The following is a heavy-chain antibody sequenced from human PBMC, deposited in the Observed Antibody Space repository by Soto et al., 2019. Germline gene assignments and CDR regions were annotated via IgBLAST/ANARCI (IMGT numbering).Heavy chain of an antibody. Sequence: PGGSLRLSCAASGFTFSSYAMSWVRQAPGKGLEWVSAISGSGGGTYYADSVKGRFTIARDNAKNTLYLQMNSLRAEDTAVYYCAIAPGHSSGWYGYFQHWGQGTLVTVSS. CDR2: ISGSGGGT. V-gene: IGHV3-23*01. D-gene: IGHD6-19*01. CDR1: GFTFSSYA. CDR3: AIAPGHSSGWYGYFQH. J-gene: IGHJ1*01.